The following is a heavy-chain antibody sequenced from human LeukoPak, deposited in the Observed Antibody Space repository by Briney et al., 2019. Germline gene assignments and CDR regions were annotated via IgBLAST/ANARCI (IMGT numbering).Heavy chain of an antibody. CDR2: ISSSGSTI. CDR1: GFTFSVCY. Sequence: PGGSLRLSCAASGFTFSVCYMSWIRQAPGKGLEWVSYISSSGSTIYYADSVKGRFTISRDNAKNSLYLQMNSLRAEDTAVYYCAREISGERTYYFDYWGQGTLVTVSS. V-gene: IGHV3-11*01. CDR3: AREISGERTYYFDY. J-gene: IGHJ4*02. D-gene: IGHD1-26*01.